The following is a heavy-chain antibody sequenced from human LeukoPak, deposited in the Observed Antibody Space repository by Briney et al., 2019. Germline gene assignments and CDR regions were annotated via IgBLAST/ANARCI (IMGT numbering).Heavy chain of an antibody. Sequence: AGESLKISRKGSGYSFTGYWISWVRQMPGKGLEWMGRIDPSDSYTNYSPSFQGHVTISADKSITTAYLQWSSLKASDTAMYYCARENGDYFDYWGQGTLVTVSS. CDR2: IDPSDSYT. V-gene: IGHV5-10-1*01. J-gene: IGHJ4*02. CDR1: GYSFTGYW. D-gene: IGHD3-10*01. CDR3: ARENGDYFDY.